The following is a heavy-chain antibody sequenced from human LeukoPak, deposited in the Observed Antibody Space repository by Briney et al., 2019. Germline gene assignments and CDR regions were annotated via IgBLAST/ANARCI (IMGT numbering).Heavy chain of an antibody. CDR2: IIPILGIA. J-gene: IGHJ4*02. Sequence: ASVKVSCKASGGTFSSYTISWVRQAPGQGLEWMGRIIPILGIANYAQKFQGRVTITADKSTSTAYMEMSSLRSEDMAVYYCARVTYYYDSSGYPQTYYFDYWGQGTLVTVSS. CDR1: GGTFSSYT. D-gene: IGHD3-22*01. V-gene: IGHV1-69*02. CDR3: ARVTYYYDSSGYPQTYYFDY.